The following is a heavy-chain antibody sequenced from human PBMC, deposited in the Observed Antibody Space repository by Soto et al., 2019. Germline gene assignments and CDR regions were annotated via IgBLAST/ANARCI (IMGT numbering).Heavy chain of an antibody. CDR2: IWYDGSNK. CDR3: ARGGTVDTAMVNYGMDV. CDR1: GFTFSSYG. V-gene: IGHV3-33*01. D-gene: IGHD5-18*01. Sequence: GGSLRLSCAASGFTFSSYGMHWVRQAPGKGLEWVAVIWYDGSNKYYADSVKGRFTISRDNSKNTLYLQMNSLRAEDTAVYYCARGGTVDTAMVNYGMDVWGQGTTVTVSS. J-gene: IGHJ6*02.